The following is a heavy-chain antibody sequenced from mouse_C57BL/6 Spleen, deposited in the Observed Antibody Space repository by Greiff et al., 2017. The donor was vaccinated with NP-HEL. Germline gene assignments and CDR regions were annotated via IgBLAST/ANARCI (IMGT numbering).Heavy chain of an antibody. V-gene: IGHV1-82*01. J-gene: IGHJ2*01. Sequence: VKLMESGPELVKPGASVKISCKASGYAFSSSWMNWVKQRPGKGLEWIGRIYPGDGDTNYNGKFKGKATLTADKSSSTAYMQLSSLTSEDSAVYFCARETAQATFFDYWGQGTTLTVSS. D-gene: IGHD3-2*02. CDR2: IYPGDGDT. CDR1: GYAFSSSW. CDR3: ARETAQATFFDY.